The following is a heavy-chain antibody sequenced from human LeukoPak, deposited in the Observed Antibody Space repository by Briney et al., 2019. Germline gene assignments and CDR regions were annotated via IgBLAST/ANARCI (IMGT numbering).Heavy chain of an antibody. J-gene: IGHJ4*02. D-gene: IGHD3/OR15-3a*01. CDR1: GFTFSSYW. CDR3: VRDLVWDTGRVDY. CDR2: IKQDGGET. V-gene: IGHV3-7*01. Sequence: GGSLRLSCAAAGFTFSSYWMSWVRQAPGRGLGWVANIKQDGGETFYVDSVKDRFTISRDNAKNSLYLQMNSLRDEDTATYYCVRDLVWDTGRVDYWGQGTLVTVSS.